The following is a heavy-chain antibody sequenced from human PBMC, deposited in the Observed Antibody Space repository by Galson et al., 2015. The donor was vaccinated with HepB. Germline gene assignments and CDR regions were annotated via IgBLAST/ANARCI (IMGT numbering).Heavy chain of an antibody. CDR1: GFTFSSYA. V-gene: IGHV3-30-3*01. D-gene: IGHD4-17*01. CDR3: ARGRAYGDYIFDY. J-gene: IGHJ4*02. Sequence: SLRLSCAASGFTFSSYAMHWVRQAPGKGLEWVAVISYDGSNKYYADSVKGRFTISRDNSKNTLYLQMNSLRAEDTAVYYCARGRAYGDYIFDYWGQGTLVTVSS. CDR2: ISYDGSNK.